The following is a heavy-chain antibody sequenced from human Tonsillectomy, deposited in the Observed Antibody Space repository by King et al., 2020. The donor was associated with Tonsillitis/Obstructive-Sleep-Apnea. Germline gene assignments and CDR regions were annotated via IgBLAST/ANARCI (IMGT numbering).Heavy chain of an antibody. CDR2: IKQDGSEK. CDR1: GFTFMRYW. V-gene: IGHV3-7*04. Sequence: VQLVESGGGLVQPGGSLRLSCAASGFTFMRYWMSWVRQAPGKGLEWVANIKQDGSEKTYVDSVKGRFTISRDNAKKSLYLQMNSLRAEDTAVYYCARDSNPGDSSGWYDAFDIWGQGTMVTVSS. D-gene: IGHD6-19*01. J-gene: IGHJ3*02. CDR3: ARDSNPGDSSGWYDAFDI.